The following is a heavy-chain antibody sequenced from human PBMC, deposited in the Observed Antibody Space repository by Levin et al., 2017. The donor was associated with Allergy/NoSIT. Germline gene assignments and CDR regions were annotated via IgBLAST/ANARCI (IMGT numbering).Heavy chain of an antibody. CDR3: AKTGQDYVWGSYPDY. J-gene: IGHJ4*02. D-gene: IGHD3-16*01. V-gene: IGHV3-23*01. Sequence: GESLKISCAASGFTFSSYAMSWVRQAPGKGLEWVSAISGSGGSTYYADSVKGRFTISRYNSKNTLYLQMNSLRAEDTAVYYCAKTGQDYVWGSYPDYWGQGTLVTVSS. CDR2: ISGSGGST. CDR1: GFTFSSYA.